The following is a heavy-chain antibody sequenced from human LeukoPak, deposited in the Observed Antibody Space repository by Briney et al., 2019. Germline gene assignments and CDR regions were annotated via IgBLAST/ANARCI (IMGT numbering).Heavy chain of an antibody. J-gene: IGHJ4*02. D-gene: IGHD1-1*01. V-gene: IGHV3-23*01. CDR2: FSGSGTIT. CDR3: VQKLPGTTPFDY. Sequence: GGSLRLSCSAPVFPFRCYRMNWVRQAPGKGLGSDPAFSGSGTITHYADYVQGRFSISRDNSNSTLYLQMNSLRAEDTAVYYCVQKLPGTTPFDYWGQGTLVIVSS. CDR1: VFPFRCYR.